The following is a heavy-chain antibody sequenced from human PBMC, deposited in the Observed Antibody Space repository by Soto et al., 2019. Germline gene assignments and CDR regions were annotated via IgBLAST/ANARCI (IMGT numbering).Heavy chain of an antibody. J-gene: IGHJ4*02. CDR2: ISSSSRDI. CDR1: GFPFSDYY. V-gene: IGHV3-11*05. Sequence: QVQLVESGGDWVKPGGSLRLSCAASGFPFSDYYMSWVLQAPGKGLDWVSTISSSSRDIKYAQSLKGRCALARDNAKNSLHLQINSRRAEDTAVYYCARRRPTGYYNYWGQGTLFTGSA. CDR3: ARRRPTGYYNY. D-gene: IGHD3-9*01.